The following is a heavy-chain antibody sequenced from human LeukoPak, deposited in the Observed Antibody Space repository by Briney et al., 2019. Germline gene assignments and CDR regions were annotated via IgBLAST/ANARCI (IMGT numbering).Heavy chain of an antibody. J-gene: IGHJ6*02. CDR2: MSPNSGNT. Sequence: ASVKVSCKASGYTFTSYDINWVRQATGQGLEWMGWMSPNSGNTGYAQKFQGRVTMTRNTSISTAYMELSSLRSEDTAVYYCARGDYDFWSGYYNHYYYGMDVWGQGTTVTVSS. V-gene: IGHV1-8*01. CDR1: GYTFTSYD. D-gene: IGHD3-3*01. CDR3: ARGDYDFWSGYYNHYYYGMDV.